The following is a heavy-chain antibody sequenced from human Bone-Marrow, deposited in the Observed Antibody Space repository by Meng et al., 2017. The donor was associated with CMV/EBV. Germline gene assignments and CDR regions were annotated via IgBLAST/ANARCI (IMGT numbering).Heavy chain of an antibody. J-gene: IGHJ6*02. D-gene: IGHD6-6*01. Sequence: ASVKVSCNASGYTFTGYYMHWVRQAPGQGLEWMGWINPNSGGTNYAQKFQGRVTMTRDTSISTAYMELSRLRSDDTAVYYCARDQGSSSATYGMDVWGQGTTVTVSS. CDR1: GYTFTGYY. V-gene: IGHV1-2*02. CDR3: ARDQGSSSATYGMDV. CDR2: INPNSGGT.